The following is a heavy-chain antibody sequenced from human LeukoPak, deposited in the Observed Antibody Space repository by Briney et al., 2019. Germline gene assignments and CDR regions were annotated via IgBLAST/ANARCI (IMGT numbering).Heavy chain of an antibody. V-gene: IGHV4-4*07. Sequence: SETLSLTCTVSGGSINSFYWTWILQPAGKGLEWIVRIYSSGSTNFNPSLKSRVTMSVDTSKNQFSLRLSSVTAADTAAYFCARENWRSKSIDFDSWGQGTLVTVSS. J-gene: IGHJ4*02. CDR2: IYSSGST. D-gene: IGHD1-1*01. CDR1: GGSINSFY. CDR3: ARENWRSKSIDFDS.